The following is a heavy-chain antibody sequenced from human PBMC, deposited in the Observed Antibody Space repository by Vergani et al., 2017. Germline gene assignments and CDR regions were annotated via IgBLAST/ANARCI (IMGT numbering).Heavy chain of an antibody. D-gene: IGHD6-19*01. CDR1: GGSFSGYY. CDR2: INHSGST. V-gene: IGHV4-34*01. Sequence: QVQLQQWGAGLLKPSETLSLTCAVYGGSFSGYYWSWIRQPPGKGLEWIGEINHSGSTNYNPSLKSRVTISVDTSKNQFSLKLSSVTAADTAVYYCARQVAVAGKWWGPYYYYGMDVWGQGTTVTVSS. CDR3: ARQVAVAGKWWGPYYYYGMDV. J-gene: IGHJ6*02.